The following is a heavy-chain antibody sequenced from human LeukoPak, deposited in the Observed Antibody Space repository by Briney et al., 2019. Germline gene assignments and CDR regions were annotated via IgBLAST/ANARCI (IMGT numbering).Heavy chain of an antibody. CDR1: GDTFSSYA. CDR3: ARYSSGWLNWFDP. Sequence: SVKVSCKASGDTFSSYAISWVRQAPGQGLEWMGRIIPILGIANYAQKFQGRVTITADKSTSTAYMELSSLRSEDTAVYYCARYSSGWLNWFDPWGQGTLVTVSS. D-gene: IGHD6-19*01. CDR2: IIPILGIA. V-gene: IGHV1-69*04. J-gene: IGHJ5*02.